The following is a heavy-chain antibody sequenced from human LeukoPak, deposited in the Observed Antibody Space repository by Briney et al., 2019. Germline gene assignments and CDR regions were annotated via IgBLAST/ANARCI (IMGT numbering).Heavy chain of an antibody. D-gene: IGHD3-10*01. CDR2: ISGSGGST. CDR1: GGSFSGYY. Sequence: ETLSLTCAVYGGSFSGYYWSWIRQPPGKGLEWVSAISGSGGSTYYADSVKGRFTISRDNSKNTLYLQMNSLRAEDTAVYYCAKEGTMVRGVILYFDYWGQGTLVTVSS. CDR3: AKEGTMVRGVILYFDY. J-gene: IGHJ4*02. V-gene: IGHV3-23*01.